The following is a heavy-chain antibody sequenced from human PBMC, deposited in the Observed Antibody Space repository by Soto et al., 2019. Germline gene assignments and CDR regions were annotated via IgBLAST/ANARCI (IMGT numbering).Heavy chain of an antibody. J-gene: IGHJ2*01. CDR3: AREISSGYYKYWYLDF. D-gene: IGHD3-22*01. CDR1: GYTFTDYS. CDR2: INPNSGGT. V-gene: IGHV1-2*04. Sequence: GASGKVSCKASGYTFTDYSMHWVRQAPGQGLEWMGRINPNSGGTNYAQKFQDWVIMTSDTSISTVYMELSRLTSDDTAVYYCAREISSGYYKYWYLDFWGRGTLVTVS.